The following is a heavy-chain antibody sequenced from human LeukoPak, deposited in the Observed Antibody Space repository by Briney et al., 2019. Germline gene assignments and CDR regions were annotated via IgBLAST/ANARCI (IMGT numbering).Heavy chain of an antibody. V-gene: IGHV1-8*01. Sequence: ASVKVSCKASGYTFTSYDINWVRQATGQGLEWMGWMNPNSGNTGYAQKFQGRVTMTRNTSISTAYMELSGLRSEDTAVYYCARGSGYLGYNWFDPWGQGTLVTVSS. D-gene: IGHD5-12*01. CDR1: GYTFTSYD. CDR2: MNPNSGNT. CDR3: ARGSGYLGYNWFDP. J-gene: IGHJ5*02.